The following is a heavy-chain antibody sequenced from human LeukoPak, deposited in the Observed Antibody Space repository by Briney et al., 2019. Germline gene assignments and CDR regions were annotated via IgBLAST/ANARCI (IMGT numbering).Heavy chain of an antibody. CDR3: ARDPSGWYDY. CDR2: ISSSGTTI. V-gene: IGHV3-48*03. J-gene: IGHJ4*02. CDR1: GFTFSGFE. Sequence: GGSLRLSCAASGFTFSGFEMNWFRQVPGKGLEWVSYISSSGTTIYYADSVQGRFTISRDNAKNSLFLQMNSLRAEDTAVYYCARDPSGWYDYWGQGTLVTVSS. D-gene: IGHD6-19*01.